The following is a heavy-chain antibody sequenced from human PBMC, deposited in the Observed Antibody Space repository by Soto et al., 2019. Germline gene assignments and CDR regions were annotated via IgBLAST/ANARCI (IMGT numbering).Heavy chain of an antibody. CDR2: IYYSGST. Sequence: SETLSLTCTVSGGSISSGGYYWSWIRQHPGKGLEWIGYIYYSGSTYYNPSLKSRVTISVDTSKNQFSLRLSSVSAADTAVYYCTGAYYDVSGYSLDPWGQGTMVTVSS. CDR3: TGAYYDVSGYSLDP. J-gene: IGHJ3*01. V-gene: IGHV4-31*03. D-gene: IGHD3-22*01. CDR1: GGSISSGGYY.